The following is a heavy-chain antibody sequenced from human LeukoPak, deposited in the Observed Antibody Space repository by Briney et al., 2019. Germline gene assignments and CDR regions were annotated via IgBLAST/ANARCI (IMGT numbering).Heavy chain of an antibody. J-gene: IGHJ4*02. Sequence: GGSLRLSCAASGFTFSSYSMNWVRQAPGKGLEWVSSISSSSSYIYYADSVKGRFTISRDNAKNSLYLQMNSLRAEDTAVYYCARDLRLGIQLWSHFDYWGQGTLVTVSS. D-gene: IGHD5-18*01. CDR1: GFTFSSYS. CDR2: ISSSSSYI. CDR3: ARDLRLGIQLWSHFDY. V-gene: IGHV3-21*01.